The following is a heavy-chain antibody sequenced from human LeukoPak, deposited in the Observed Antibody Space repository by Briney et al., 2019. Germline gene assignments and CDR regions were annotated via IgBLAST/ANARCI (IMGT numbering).Heavy chain of an antibody. V-gene: IGHV1-2*02. CDR1: GYTFTGYY. Sequence: EASVKVSCKASGYTFTGYYMHWVRQAPGQGLEWMGWMNPKSGATDYARKFQGRVTMTRDTSISTAYMELTRLRSDDTAVYFCARGSDYDDYFYMDFWGKGTTVTVSS. CDR2: MNPKSGAT. J-gene: IGHJ6*03. CDR3: ARGSDYDDYFYMDF.